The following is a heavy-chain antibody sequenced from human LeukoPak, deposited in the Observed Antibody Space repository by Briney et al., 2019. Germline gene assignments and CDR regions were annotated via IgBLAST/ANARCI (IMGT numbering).Heavy chain of an antibody. CDR2: ISTSSSYI. J-gene: IGHJ4*02. CDR3: ARDYYDSSGYVED. D-gene: IGHD3-22*01. V-gene: IGHV3-21*01. CDR1: GFTFSSYS. Sequence: GGSLRLSCAASGFTFSSYSMNWVRQAPGKWLEWVSSISTSSSYIYYADSGKGRLTISRDNAKNSLYLQMNCLRAEDKAVYYCARDYYDSSGYVEDWGQGTLVTVSS.